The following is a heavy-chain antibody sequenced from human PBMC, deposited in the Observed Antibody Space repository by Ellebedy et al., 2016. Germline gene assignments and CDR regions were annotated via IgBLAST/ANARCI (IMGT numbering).Heavy chain of an antibody. D-gene: IGHD3-3*01. CDR2: INAGNGNT. CDR1: GYTFTNYA. Sequence: ASVKVSXKASGYTFTNYAMHWVRQAPGQRLEWMGWINAGNGNTKYSQKFQGRVTITRDTSATTAYMDLSSLTSEDTAVYYCARGPGITSYNMDVWGQGTTITVSS. J-gene: IGHJ6*02. V-gene: IGHV1-3*01. CDR3: ARGPGITSYNMDV.